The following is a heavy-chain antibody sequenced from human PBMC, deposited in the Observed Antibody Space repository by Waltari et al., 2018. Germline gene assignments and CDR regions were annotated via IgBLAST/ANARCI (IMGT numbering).Heavy chain of an antibody. CDR2: INYTGRT. CDR3: ARKGYTSSWYNY. J-gene: IGHJ4*02. D-gene: IGHD6-13*01. Sequence: QVQLQQWGAGLLKTSETLSPTFAVYGGSFCDYYWSWIRPPPGKGLEWIGEINYTGRTTYKPSLKSRVTISVDTSKNQFSLKLSSVTAADTAVYFCARKGYTSSWYNYWGQGTLVTVSS. CDR1: GGSFCDYY. V-gene: IGHV4-34*01.